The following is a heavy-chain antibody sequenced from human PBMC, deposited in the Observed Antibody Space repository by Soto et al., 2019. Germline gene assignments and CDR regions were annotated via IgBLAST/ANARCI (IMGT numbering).Heavy chain of an antibody. Sequence: EVQLVESGGGLVKPGGSLRLSCAASGFTFSSYSMNWVRQAPGKGLEWVSSISSSSDYTYYADSVRGRFTISRDNAKNSLYLQMISLRAEDTAVYYCARDHQWLVYWGPGTLVPVSS. D-gene: IGHD6-19*01. CDR1: GFTFSSYS. J-gene: IGHJ4*02. V-gene: IGHV3-21*01. CDR2: ISSSSDYT. CDR3: ARDHQWLVY.